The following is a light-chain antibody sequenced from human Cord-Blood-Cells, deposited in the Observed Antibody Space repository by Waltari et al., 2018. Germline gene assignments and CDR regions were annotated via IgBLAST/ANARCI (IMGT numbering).Light chain of an antibody. Sequence: IVLTQPPDFPSVTPKPKCTITCRSSLSIGSSLHWYQRKPDQSPKLLIKSSSQSISGVPARFSGRGSGTDFTLTINSLEAEDAAAYYCHQSSSLPYTFGQGTKLEIK. J-gene: IGKJ2*01. CDR1: LSIGSS. CDR2: SSS. V-gene: IGKV6D-21*02. CDR3: HQSSSLPYT.